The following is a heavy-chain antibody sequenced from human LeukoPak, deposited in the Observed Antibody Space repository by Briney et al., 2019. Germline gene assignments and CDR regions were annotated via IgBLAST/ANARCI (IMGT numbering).Heavy chain of an antibody. J-gene: IGHJ2*01. V-gene: IGHV3-23*01. CDR3: AKGWYFDL. CDR2: ISGSGGNT. Sequence: GGSLRLSCAASGFTFSNYWMHWVRQAPGKGLEWVSAISGSGGNTYYADSVKGRFTISRDNSKNTLYLQMNSLRAEDTAVYYCAKGWYFDLWGRGTLVTVSS. CDR1: GFTFSNYW.